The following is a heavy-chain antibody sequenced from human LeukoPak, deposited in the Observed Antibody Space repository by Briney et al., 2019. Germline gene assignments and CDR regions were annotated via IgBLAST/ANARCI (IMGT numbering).Heavy chain of an antibody. CDR3: AKDRSGTLQVGARPYHDY. D-gene: IGHD1-26*01. Sequence: PGGSLRLSCAASGFTFSSYAMSWVRQAPGKGLEWVSAISGSGGSTYYADSVKGRFTISRDNSKNTLYLQMNSLRAEDTAVYYCAKDRSGTLQVGARPYHDYWGQGTLVTVSS. V-gene: IGHV3-23*01. CDR2: ISGSGGST. CDR1: GFTFSSYA. J-gene: IGHJ4*02.